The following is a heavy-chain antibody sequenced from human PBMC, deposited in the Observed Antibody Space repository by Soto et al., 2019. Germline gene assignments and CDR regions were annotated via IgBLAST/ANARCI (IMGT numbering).Heavy chain of an antibody. D-gene: IGHD3-22*01. J-gene: IGHJ3*01. V-gene: IGHV4-59*01. Sequence: PSETLSLTCTVSGGSISSYYWSWIRQPPGKGLEWIGYIYYSGSTNYNPSLKSRVTISVDTSKNQFSLKLSSVTAADTAVYYCGRGLGFFYESSGYHHGAFDFRGQGKTVPVPS. CDR1: GGSISSYY. CDR3: GRGLGFFYESSGYHHGAFDF. CDR2: IYYSGST.